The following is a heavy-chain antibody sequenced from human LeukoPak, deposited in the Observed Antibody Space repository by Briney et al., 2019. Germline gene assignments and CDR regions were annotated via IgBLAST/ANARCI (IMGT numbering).Heavy chain of an antibody. CDR3: ARGPKIVGAAFDI. D-gene: IGHD1-26*01. J-gene: IGHJ3*02. V-gene: IGHV4-59*01. CDR2: IYYSGST. CDR1: GGSISRYY. Sequence: MPSETLSLTCTVSGGSISRYYWSWIRQPPGKGLEWIGYIYYSGSTNYNPSLKSRVTISVDTSKNQFSLKLSSVTAADTAVYYCARGPKIVGAAFDIWGQGTMVTVSS.